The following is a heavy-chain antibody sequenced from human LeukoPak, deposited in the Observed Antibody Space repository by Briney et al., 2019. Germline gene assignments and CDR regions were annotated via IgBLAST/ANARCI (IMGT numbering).Heavy chain of an antibody. V-gene: IGHV4-59*08. J-gene: IGHJ2*01. D-gene: IGHD6-19*01. Sequence: TSETLSLTCTVSGGSISSYYWSWIRQPPGKGLEWIGYIYYSGSTNYNPSLKSRVTISVDTSKNQFSLKLSSVTAADTAVYYCARHRGQWLVWYFDLWGRGTLVTVSS. CDR3: ARHRGQWLVWYFDL. CDR1: GGSISSYY. CDR2: IYYSGST.